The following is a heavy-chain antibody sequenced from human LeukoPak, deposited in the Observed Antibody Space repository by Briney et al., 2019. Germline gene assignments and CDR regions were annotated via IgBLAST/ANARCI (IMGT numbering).Heavy chain of an antibody. Sequence: GGSLRLSCAASGFTFEDYAMNWVRQVPGKGLEWVSGISWNSGSIGYAASVKGRFSISRDNAKNSLFLQMNSLRAEDTAFYYCATNGGGDSGYGNFDYWGQGTLVTVSS. D-gene: IGHD5-12*01. J-gene: IGHJ4*02. CDR3: ATNGGGDSGYGNFDY. CDR2: ISWNSGSI. V-gene: IGHV3-9*01. CDR1: GFTFEDYA.